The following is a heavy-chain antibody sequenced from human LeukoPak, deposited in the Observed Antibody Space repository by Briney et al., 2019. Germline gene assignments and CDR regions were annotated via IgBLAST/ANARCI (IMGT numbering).Heavy chain of an antibody. J-gene: IGHJ6*02. Sequence: PGGSLRLSCAASGFTFSSYAMSWVRQTPGKGLEWVAVIWYDGSNKYYADSVKGRFTISRDNSKNTLYLQMNSLRAEDTAVYYCARDLSLGQLWPYYYYGMDVWGQGTTVTVSS. CDR1: GFTFSSYA. CDR3: ARDLSLGQLWPYYYYGMDV. CDR2: IWYDGSNK. V-gene: IGHV3-33*08. D-gene: IGHD5-18*01.